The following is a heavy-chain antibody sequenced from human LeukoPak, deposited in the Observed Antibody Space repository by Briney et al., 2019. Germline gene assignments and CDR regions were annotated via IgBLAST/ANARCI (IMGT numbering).Heavy chain of an antibody. CDR1: GYTFTGYY. J-gene: IGHJ5*02. Sequence: ASVKVSCKASGYTFTGYYVHWVRQAPGQGLEWMGWINPNSGGTNYAQKFQGRVTMTRDTSISTADMELSRLRPDDTAVYYCARDRITMVRGVPNWFDPWGQGTLVTVSS. D-gene: IGHD3-10*01. CDR3: ARDRITMVRGVPNWFDP. V-gene: IGHV1-2*02. CDR2: INPNSGGT.